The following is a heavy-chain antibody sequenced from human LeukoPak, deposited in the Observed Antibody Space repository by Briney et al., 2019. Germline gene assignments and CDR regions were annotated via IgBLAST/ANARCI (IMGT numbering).Heavy chain of an antibody. CDR2: ISYDGSNK. CDR3: AKDLAIVGATPYYYYGMDV. D-gene: IGHD1-26*01. Sequence: GGSLRLSRAASGFTFSNYSMNWVRQAPGKGLEWVAVISYDGSNKYYADSVKGRFTISRDNSKNTLYLQMNSLRAEDTAVYYCAKDLAIVGATPYYYYGMDVWGQGTTVTVSS. CDR1: GFTFSNYS. J-gene: IGHJ6*02. V-gene: IGHV3-30*18.